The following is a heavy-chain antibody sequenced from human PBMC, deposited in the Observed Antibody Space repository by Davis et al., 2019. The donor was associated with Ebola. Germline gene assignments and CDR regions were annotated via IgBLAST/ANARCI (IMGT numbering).Heavy chain of an antibody. CDR3: ARGRGYSSSQTTFDY. J-gene: IGHJ4*02. D-gene: IGHD6-6*01. V-gene: IGHV4-61*09. Sequence: SETLSLTCTVSGDSFSSGSYYWSWIRQPAGKGLEWIGHIYTSGSTKYNPSLKSRVTMSVDTSKNQFSLRLSSVTASDTAVYYCARGRGYSSSQTTFDYWGQGTLVTVSS. CDR2: IYTSGST. CDR1: GDSFSSGSYY.